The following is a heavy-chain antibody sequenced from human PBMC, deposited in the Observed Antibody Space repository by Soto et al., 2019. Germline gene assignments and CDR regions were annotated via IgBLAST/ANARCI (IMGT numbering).Heavy chain of an antibody. D-gene: IGHD3-10*01. J-gene: IGHJ5*02. CDR1: GFTFSSYA. V-gene: IGHV3-23*01. Sequence: GGSLRLSCAASGFTFSSYAMSWVRQAPGKGLEWVSAISGSGGSTYYADSVKGRFTISRDNSKNTLYLQMNSLRAEDTAVYYCAKGTTMVRGVISLDPWGQGTLVTVSS. CDR2: ISGSGGST. CDR3: AKGTTMVRGVISLDP.